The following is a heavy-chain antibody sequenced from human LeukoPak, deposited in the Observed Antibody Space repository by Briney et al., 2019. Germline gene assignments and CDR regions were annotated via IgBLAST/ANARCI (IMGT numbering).Heavy chain of an antibody. J-gene: IGHJ5*02. CDR3: ARDNRQLLWFGELINWFDP. CDR1: GASISTYY. CDR2: VYYSGST. V-gene: IGHV4-59*01. Sequence: TSETLSLTCTVSGASISTYYWSWIRQPPGKGLEWIGYVYYSGSTNYNPSLKSRVTISVDMSKNQFSLKLSSVTAADTAVYYCARDNRQLLWFGELINWFDPWGQGTLVTVSS. D-gene: IGHD3-10*01.